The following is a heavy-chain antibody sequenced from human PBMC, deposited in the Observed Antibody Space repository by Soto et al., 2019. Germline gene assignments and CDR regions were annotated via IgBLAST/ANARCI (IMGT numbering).Heavy chain of an antibody. Sequence: GGSLRLSCAASRFTFSSYGMNWVRQAPGKGLEWVSSISRSSSYIYYADSVKGRFTISRDNAKNSLYLQMNNLRAEDTAVYYCATDDSSGYYPFEYWGQGTLVTVSS. CDR1: RFTFSSYG. J-gene: IGHJ4*02. V-gene: IGHV3-21*01. D-gene: IGHD3-22*01. CDR2: ISRSSSYI. CDR3: ATDDSSGYYPFEY.